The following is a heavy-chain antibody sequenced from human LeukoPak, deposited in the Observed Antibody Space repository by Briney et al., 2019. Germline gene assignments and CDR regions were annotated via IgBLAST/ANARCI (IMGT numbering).Heavy chain of an antibody. V-gene: IGHV1-2*02. Sequence: ASVKVSCKASGYTFTGYYMHWVRQAPGQGLEWMGWINPNSGGTNYAQKFQGRVTMTRDTSISTAYLQWSSLKASDTAMYYCARPRTNGDYNYWGQGTLVTVSS. J-gene: IGHJ4*02. CDR2: INPNSGGT. CDR3: ARPRTNGDYNY. CDR1: GYTFTGYY. D-gene: IGHD4-17*01.